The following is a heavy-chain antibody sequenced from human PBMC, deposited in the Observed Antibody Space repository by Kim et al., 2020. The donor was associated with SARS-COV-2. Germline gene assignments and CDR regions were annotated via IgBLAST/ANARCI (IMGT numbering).Heavy chain of an antibody. Sequence: SVKVSCKASGGTFSSYAISWVRQAPGQGLEWLGGIIPIFGTANYAQKFQGRVTITADESMSTAYMELSSLRSEDTAVYYCARGKYYDSSGYYYGSFDYWGQGTLVTVSS. CDR2: IIPIFGTA. D-gene: IGHD3-22*01. J-gene: IGHJ4*02. CDR3: ARGKYYDSSGYYYGSFDY. CDR1: GGTFSSYA. V-gene: IGHV1-69*13.